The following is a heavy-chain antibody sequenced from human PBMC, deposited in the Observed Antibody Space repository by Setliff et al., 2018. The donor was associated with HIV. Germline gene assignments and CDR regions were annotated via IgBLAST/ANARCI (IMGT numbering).Heavy chain of an antibody. CDR3: ASRGIVVVTMSMPDEFFVH. J-gene: IGHJ1*01. CDR2: IYYSGTT. D-gene: IGHD2-21*02. Sequence: LSLTCAVYGGSFSGYYWNWIRQPPGKGLEWIGSIYYSGTTYYNPSLRGRVTISVDRSRNQFSLTLNSVTAADTATYYCASRGIVVVTMSMPDEFFVHWGHGTLVTVSS. CDR1: GGSFSGYY. V-gene: IGHV4-34*01.